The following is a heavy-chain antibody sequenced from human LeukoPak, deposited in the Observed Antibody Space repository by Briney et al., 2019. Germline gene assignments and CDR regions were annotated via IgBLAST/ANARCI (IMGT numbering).Heavy chain of an antibody. CDR3: ARAIDTSGDWFDP. CDR2: INHSGST. V-gene: IGHV4-34*01. CDR1: GGSFSGYY. Sequence: SETLSLTCAVYGGSFSGYYWSWIRQPPGKGLEWIGEINHSGSTNYNPSLQSRVTISVDTSKNQFSLKLSSVTAADTAVYYCARAIDTSGDWFDPWGQGTLVTVSS. J-gene: IGHJ5*02. D-gene: IGHD3-10*01.